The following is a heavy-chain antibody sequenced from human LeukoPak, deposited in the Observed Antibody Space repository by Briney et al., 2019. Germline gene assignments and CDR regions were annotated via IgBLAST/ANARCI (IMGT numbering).Heavy chain of an antibody. CDR1: GFTFDDYG. CDR2: INWNGGRI. D-gene: IGHD2-21*02. V-gene: IGHV3-20*04. Sequence: GGSLRLSCAASGFTFDDYGMSWVRQAPGKGLEWVSGINWNGGRIGYADSVKGRFTISRDNAKKSLYLQMNSLRAEDTALYYCARGLVYCGGDCYAFDYWGQGAPVTVSS. J-gene: IGHJ4*02. CDR3: ARGLVYCGGDCYAFDY.